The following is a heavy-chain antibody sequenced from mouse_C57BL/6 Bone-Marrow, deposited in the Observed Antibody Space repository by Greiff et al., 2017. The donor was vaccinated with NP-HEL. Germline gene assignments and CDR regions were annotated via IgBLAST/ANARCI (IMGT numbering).Heavy chain of an antibody. CDR2: IDPSDSYT. J-gene: IGHJ1*03. Sequence: QVQLQQPGAELVMPGASVKLSCKASGYTFTSYWMHWVKQRPGQGLEWIGEIDPSDSYTNYNQKFKGKSTLTVDKSSSTAYMQLSSLTSEDSAVYYCARSIVATYWYIDVWGTGTTVTVSS. D-gene: IGHD1-1*01. CDR1: GYTFTSYW. V-gene: IGHV1-69*01. CDR3: ARSIVATYWYIDV.